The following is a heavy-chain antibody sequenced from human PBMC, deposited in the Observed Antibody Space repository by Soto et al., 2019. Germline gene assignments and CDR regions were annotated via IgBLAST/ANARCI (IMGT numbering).Heavy chain of an antibody. CDR3: AASMTAVFSSYTK. V-gene: IGHV3-64D*06. CDR2: MSTNGHDT. D-gene: IGHD4-4*01. J-gene: IGHJ4*02. CDR1: GLTFSNYT. Sequence: GGSLSLSCSASGLTFSNYTMHWVRQAPGEGLEYVAAMSTNGHDTFYADAVKGRFTISRDNYKNTLYLQMISVRPEDTAFYYCAASMTAVFSSYTKWGQGTQVTVS.